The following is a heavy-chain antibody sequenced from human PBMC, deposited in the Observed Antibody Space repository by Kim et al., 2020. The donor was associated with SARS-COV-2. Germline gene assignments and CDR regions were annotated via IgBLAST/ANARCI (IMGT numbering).Heavy chain of an antibody. J-gene: IGHJ6*02. V-gene: IGHV1-46*01. CDR2: GGGT. CDR3: ARSGMDV. Sequence: GGGTSYAQRFQDRVTITRDTSTSTVYMELSSQRSEDTAVYYCARSGMDVWGQGTTVTVSS.